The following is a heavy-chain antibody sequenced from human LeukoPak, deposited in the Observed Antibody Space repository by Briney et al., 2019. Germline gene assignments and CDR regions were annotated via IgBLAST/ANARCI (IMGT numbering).Heavy chain of an antibody. Sequence: GRSRRLSCAASGFTFSIYAMHWVRQAPDRGLEGVAVISYDGSHKDYADSVKGRFTISRDNSKDTLYLKMNSLRDEDTAVYYCARNLIPGRGYSGYGMDVWGQGTTVTVSS. CDR1: GFTFSIYA. D-gene: IGHD5-12*01. CDR2: ISYDGSHK. CDR3: ARNLIPGRGYSGYGMDV. J-gene: IGHJ6*02. V-gene: IGHV3-30-3*01.